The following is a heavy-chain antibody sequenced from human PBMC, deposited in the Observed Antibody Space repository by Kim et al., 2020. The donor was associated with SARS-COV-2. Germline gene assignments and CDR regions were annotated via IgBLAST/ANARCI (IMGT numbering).Heavy chain of an antibody. V-gene: IGHV3-30*01. Sequence: DSVTGRVTISRDNSKNTLYLQMNSLRAEDTAVYYCARGDSSGYYYDAFDICGQGTMVTVSS. CDR3: ARGDSSGYYYDAFDI. J-gene: IGHJ3*02. D-gene: IGHD3-22*01.